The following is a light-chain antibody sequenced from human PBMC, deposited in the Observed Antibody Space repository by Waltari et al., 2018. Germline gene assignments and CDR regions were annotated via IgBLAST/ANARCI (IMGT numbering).Light chain of an antibody. V-gene: IGLV1-47*01. CDR1: GSNIGRNY. J-gene: IGLJ2*01. CDR2: RNN. CDR3: ATWDDTLSGPVV. Sequence: QSMLIQPPSASGTPGQRVTISCSGSGSNIGRNYVYWYQQFPGTAPKILFFRNNQRTSGVPDRFSASKSGTSASLAISGLRSGDEADYYCATWDDTLSGPVVFGGGTRLTVL.